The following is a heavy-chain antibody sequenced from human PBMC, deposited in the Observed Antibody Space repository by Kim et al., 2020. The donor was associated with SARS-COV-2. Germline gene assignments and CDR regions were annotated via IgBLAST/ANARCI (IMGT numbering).Heavy chain of an antibody. CDR3: ARGLQHSGYLTKFDY. J-gene: IGHJ4*02. D-gene: IGHD5-12*01. Sequence: SETLSLTCTVSGGSISSGGYYWSWIRQHPGKGLEWIGYIYYSGSTYYNPSLKSRVTISVDTSKNQFSLKLSSVTAADTAVYYCARGLQHSGYLTKFDYWGQGTLVTVSS. V-gene: IGHV4-31*03. CDR2: IYYSGST. CDR1: GGSISSGGYY.